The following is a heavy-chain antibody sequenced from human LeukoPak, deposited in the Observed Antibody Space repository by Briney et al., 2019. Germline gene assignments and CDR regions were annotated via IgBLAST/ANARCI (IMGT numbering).Heavy chain of an antibody. D-gene: IGHD2-2*01. V-gene: IGHV4-31*03. Sequence: SETLSLTCTVSGGSISSGGYYWSWIRQHPGKGLEWIGYIYYSGSTYYNPSLKSRVTISVDTSKNQFSLKLSSMTAAGNAAYYCARDNIVVVPAALFDYWGQGTLVTVSS. CDR2: IYYSGST. J-gene: IGHJ4*02. CDR1: GGSISSGGYY. CDR3: ARDNIVVVPAALFDY.